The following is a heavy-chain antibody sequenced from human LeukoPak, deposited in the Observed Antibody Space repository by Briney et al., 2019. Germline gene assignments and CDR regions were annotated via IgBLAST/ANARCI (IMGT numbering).Heavy chain of an antibody. CDR1: GFTFSSYA. CDR2: ISDSGGST. CDR3: AKSREVAEYTYYFDY. D-gene: IGHD6-19*01. J-gene: IGHJ4*02. V-gene: IGHV3-23*01. Sequence: GGSLRLSCADSGFTFSSYAMSWVRQAPGKGLEWVSAISDSGGSTYYADSVKGRFTISRDNSKNMLYLQMNSLRAEDTAVYYYAKSREVAEYTYYFDYWGQGTLVTVSS.